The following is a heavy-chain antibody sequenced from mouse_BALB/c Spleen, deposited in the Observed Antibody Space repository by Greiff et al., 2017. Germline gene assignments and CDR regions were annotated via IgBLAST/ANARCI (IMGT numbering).Heavy chain of an antibody. D-gene: IGHD2-1*01. CDR2: ISSGSSTI. V-gene: IGHV5-17*02. J-gene: IGHJ2*01. Sequence: DVKLVESGGGLVQPGGSRKLSCAASGFTFSSFGMHWVRQAPEKGLEWVAYISSGSSTIYYADTVKGRFTISRDNPKNTLFLQMTSLRSEDTAMYYCARSADYGNYFDYWGQGTTLTVSS. CDR3: ARSADYGNYFDY. CDR1: GFTFSSFG.